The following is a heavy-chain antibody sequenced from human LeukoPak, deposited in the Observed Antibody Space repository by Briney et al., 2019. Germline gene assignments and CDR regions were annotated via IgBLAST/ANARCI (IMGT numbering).Heavy chain of an antibody. CDR3: PSLPDGSGWSGGWFDP. Sequence: SETLSLTCTVSGGTISSSSYYWGWIRQPPGKGLEWIGSIYYSGSTYYNPSLKSRVTISVDTSKNQFSLKLSSVTAADTAVYYCPSLPDGSGWSGGWFDPWAREPWSPSPQ. CDR1: GGTISSSSYY. V-gene: IGHV4-39*01. D-gene: IGHD6-19*01. CDR2: IYYSGST. J-gene: IGHJ5*02.